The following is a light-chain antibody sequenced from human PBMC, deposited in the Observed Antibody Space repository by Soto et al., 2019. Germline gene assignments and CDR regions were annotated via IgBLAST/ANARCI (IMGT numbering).Light chain of an antibody. J-gene: IGLJ1*01. CDR1: SSDVGGYNY. CDR3: CSYAGSLDV. CDR2: DVS. V-gene: IGLV2-11*01. Sequence: QSALTQPRSVSGSPGQSVTISCTGTSSDVGGYNYVSWYQQHPGKAPKLMIYDVSKRPSGVPDRFSGSKSGNTASLTISGLQAEDEADYYCCSYAGSLDVFETGTKLTVL.